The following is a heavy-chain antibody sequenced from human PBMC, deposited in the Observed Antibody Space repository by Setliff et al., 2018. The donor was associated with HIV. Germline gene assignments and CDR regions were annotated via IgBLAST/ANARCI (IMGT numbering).Heavy chain of an antibody. Sequence: SVKVSCKASGGTFKSYAISWVRQAPGQGLEWMGGIVPMFDSSNYAQKFQGRVTFTAAESTSTFYMDLSSLRSEDSAVYYCARDSGYSYGVKGGMDVWGQGTTVTVS. CDR3: ARDSGYSYGVKGGMDV. CDR1: GGTFKSYA. V-gene: IGHV1-69*13. J-gene: IGHJ6*02. CDR2: IVPMFDSS. D-gene: IGHD5-18*01.